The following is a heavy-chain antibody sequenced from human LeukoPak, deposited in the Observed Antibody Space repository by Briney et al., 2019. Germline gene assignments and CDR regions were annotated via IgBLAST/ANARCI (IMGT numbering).Heavy chain of an antibody. CDR2: MNSDESST. CDR1: GFTFSSYW. CDR3: ASYSGSYYGFDY. J-gene: IGHJ4*02. D-gene: IGHD1-26*01. V-gene: IGHV3-74*01. Sequence: GGSLRLSCAASGFTFSSYWMHWVRQAPGKGLVWVSRMNSDESSTSYAHSVKGRFTISRDNAKNTLYLQMKSLRAEDTPVYYCASYSGSYYGFDYWGQGTLVTVSS.